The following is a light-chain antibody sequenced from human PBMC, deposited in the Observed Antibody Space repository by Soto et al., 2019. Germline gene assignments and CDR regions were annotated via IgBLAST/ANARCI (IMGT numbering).Light chain of an antibody. CDR3: MKALQTTFT. CDR1: QSLLYTDGRNY. CDR2: LSS. J-gene: IGKJ2*01. V-gene: IGKV2-28*01. Sequence: DIVMTQSPLSLPVTPGEPASISCRSSQSLLYTDGRNYLDWYLQKPGQSPQLLIYLSSYRASGVPDRFSGSGSGTDFTLEISRVEAEDVGVYYCMKALQTTFTLGHGTKLDIK.